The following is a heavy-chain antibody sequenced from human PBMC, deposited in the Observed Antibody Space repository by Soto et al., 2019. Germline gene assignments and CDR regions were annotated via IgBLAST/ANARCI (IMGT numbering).Heavy chain of an antibody. D-gene: IGHD6-19*01. CDR1: GGSISSGGYS. Sequence: SETLSLTCAVSGGSISSGGYSLSWIRQPPGKGLEWIGYIYHSGSTYYNPSLKSRVTISIDRSKIQFSLKLSSVTAADTAVYYCASYSSGFAEYYFDYWGQGTLVTVSS. J-gene: IGHJ4*02. V-gene: IGHV4-30-2*01. CDR3: ASYSSGFAEYYFDY. CDR2: IYHSGST.